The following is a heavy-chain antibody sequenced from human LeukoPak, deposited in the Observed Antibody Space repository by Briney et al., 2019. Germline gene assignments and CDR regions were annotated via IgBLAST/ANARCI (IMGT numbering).Heavy chain of an antibody. J-gene: IGHJ4*02. Sequence: ASVKVSCKASGYTFTNYYMHWVRQAPGQGLEWMGLIHPSGGSTDYAQKFQGRVTMTGDTSTTTVYMELSSLRSEDTGVYYCARGSWTAAGTFDYWGQGTLVTVSS. D-gene: IGHD6-13*01. CDR3: ARGSWTAAGTFDY. V-gene: IGHV1-46*01. CDR2: IHPSGGST. CDR1: GYTFTNYY.